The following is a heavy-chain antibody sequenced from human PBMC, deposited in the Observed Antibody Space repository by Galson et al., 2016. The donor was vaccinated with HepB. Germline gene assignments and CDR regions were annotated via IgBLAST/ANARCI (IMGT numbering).Heavy chain of an antibody. V-gene: IGHV4-39*01. J-gene: IGHJ2*01. CDR2: IYYSGIT. CDR3: ARHESGNYPDRYFDL. CDR1: GGSISSSNYY. D-gene: IGHD1-26*01. Sequence: SETLSLTCTVSGGSISSSNYYWGWIRQPPGKGLEWIGSIYYSGITYYIPSLKSRVTIYVDTSKNQFSLKLSSVTAADTAVYYCARHESGNYPDRYFDLWGRGTLVTVSS.